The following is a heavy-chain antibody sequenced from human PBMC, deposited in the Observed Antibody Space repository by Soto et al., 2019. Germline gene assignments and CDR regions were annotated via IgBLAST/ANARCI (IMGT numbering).Heavy chain of an antibody. D-gene: IGHD2-21*02. CDR1: GGSISSSSYF. CDR2: IYYSGST. CDR3: ARHPSDFWFDP. V-gene: IGHV4-39*01. J-gene: IGHJ5*02. Sequence: QLQLQESGPGLVKPSETLSLTCSVSGGSISSSSYFWGWIRQPPGKGLEWIGSIYYSGSTYYNPSLKXXXTXXXDTSKNXXXXXXXSVTXAXTXVYYCARHPSDFWFDPWGQGTLVTVSS.